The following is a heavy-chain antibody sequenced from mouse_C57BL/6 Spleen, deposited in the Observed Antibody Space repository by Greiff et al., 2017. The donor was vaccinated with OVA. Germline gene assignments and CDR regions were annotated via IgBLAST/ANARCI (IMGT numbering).Heavy chain of an antibody. CDR2: IYPGDGDT. CDR3: ARGTTVYAMDY. J-gene: IGHJ4*01. CDR1: GYAFSSSW. V-gene: IGHV1-82*01. Sequence: VQGVESGPELVKPGASVKISCKASGYAFSSSWMNWVKQRPGKGLEWIGRIYPGDGDTNYNGKFKGKATLTADKSSSTAYMQLSSLTSEDSAVYFCARGTTVYAMDYWGQGTSVTVSS. D-gene: IGHD1-1*01.